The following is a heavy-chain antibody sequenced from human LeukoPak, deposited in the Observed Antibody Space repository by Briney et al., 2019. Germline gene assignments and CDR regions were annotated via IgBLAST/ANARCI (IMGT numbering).Heavy chain of an antibody. D-gene: IGHD3-22*01. CDR3: AKDRGEYYYDSSGFDY. CDR1: GFTFSSYG. V-gene: IGHV3-23*01. CDR2: ISGSGGST. J-gene: IGHJ4*02. Sequence: PGGSLRLSCAASGFTFSSYGMSWVRQAPGKGLEWVSAISGSGGSTYYADSVKGRFTISRDNSKNTLYLQMNSLRAEDTAVYYCAKDRGEYYYDSSGFDYWGQGTLVAVSS.